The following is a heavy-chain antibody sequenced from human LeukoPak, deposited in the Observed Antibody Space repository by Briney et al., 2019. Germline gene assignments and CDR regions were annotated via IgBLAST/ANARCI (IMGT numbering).Heavy chain of an antibody. J-gene: IGHJ5*02. CDR2: ISAYNGNT. D-gene: IGHD5-18*01. Sequence: ASVKVSCKASGYTFTSYGISWVRQAPGQGLEWRGWISAYNGNTNYAQKLQGRVTMTTDTSTSTAYMELRSLRSDDTAVYYCARALPRRRLMDTTMEQHWFDPWGQGTLVTVSS. V-gene: IGHV1-18*01. CDR1: GYTFTSYG. CDR3: ARALPRRRLMDTTMEQHWFDP.